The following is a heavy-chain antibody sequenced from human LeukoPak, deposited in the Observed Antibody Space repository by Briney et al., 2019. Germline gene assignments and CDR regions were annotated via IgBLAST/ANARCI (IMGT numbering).Heavy chain of an antibody. Sequence: ASVKVSCKASGYTFTSYDVNWVRQATGQGLEWMGWVNPNSGNTAYAQNFQGRVTVTSDTSINTAYMELSSLRSEDTAVYYCARGAWTSSFDYWGQGTLVTVSS. D-gene: IGHD6-6*01. V-gene: IGHV1-8*01. CDR1: GYTFTSYD. CDR3: ARGAWTSSFDY. CDR2: VNPNSGNT. J-gene: IGHJ4*02.